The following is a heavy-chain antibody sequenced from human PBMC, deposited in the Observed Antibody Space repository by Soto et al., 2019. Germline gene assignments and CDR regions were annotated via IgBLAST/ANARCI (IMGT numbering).Heavy chain of an antibody. V-gene: IGHV3-23*01. CDR3: AKDRTAVVIMGTDPS. CDR1: RFTFSSYA. Sequence: GSLRLSCAASRFTFSSYAMSWVRQAPGKGLEWVSAISGSGDSTYYADSVKGRFTISRDNSKNMLYLQMNSLRAEDTAVYYCAKDRTAVVIMGTDPSSGQGTRVTVSS. D-gene: IGHD3-22*01. CDR2: ISGSGDST. J-gene: IGHJ5*02.